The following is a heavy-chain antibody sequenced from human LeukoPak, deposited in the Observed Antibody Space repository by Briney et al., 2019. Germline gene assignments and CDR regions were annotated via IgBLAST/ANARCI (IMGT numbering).Heavy chain of an antibody. CDR2: VYTDGSTT. J-gene: IGHJ4*02. CDR3: ARGLGGDPVGFDY. CDR1: GFTFSNYY. V-gene: IGHV3-74*01. D-gene: IGHD2-21*01. Sequence: GGSLRLSCAASGFTFSNYYMHCVRQAPGKGLVWVSRVYTDGSTTHYADSVKGRFTISRDNAKNTLYLQMNSLRAEDTAVYYCARGLGGDPVGFDYWGRGTLVIVSS.